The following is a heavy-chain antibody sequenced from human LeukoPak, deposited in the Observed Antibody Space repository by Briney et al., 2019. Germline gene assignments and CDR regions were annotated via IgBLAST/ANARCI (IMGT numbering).Heavy chain of an antibody. CDR2: ISDTSGYT. CDR1: GFTFSDHY. V-gene: IGHV3-11*03. CDR3: ARLLAAAGNFDY. D-gene: IGHD6-13*01. Sequence: GGSLRLSCAASGFTFSDHYMTWIRQAPGKGLEWVSYISDTSGYTNYGDSVKGRFTIFRDNAKNSLYLQMNSLRAEDTAVYYCARLLAAAGNFDYWGQGTLVTVSS. J-gene: IGHJ4*02.